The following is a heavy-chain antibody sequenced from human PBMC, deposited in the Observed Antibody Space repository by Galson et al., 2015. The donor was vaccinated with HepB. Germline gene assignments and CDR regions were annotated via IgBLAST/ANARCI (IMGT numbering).Heavy chain of an antibody. V-gene: IGHV3-23*01. CDR3: AKHIPVVITHFDY. CDR2: ISGSGGST. Sequence: SLRISCAASGFTFSTYAMSWVRQAPGKGLEWISGISGSGGSTDYADSVKGRFTISRDNSKSTLYMQMNRLRADDTATYYCAKHIPVVITHFDYWGQGTLVTVSS. CDR1: GFTFSTYA. J-gene: IGHJ4*02. D-gene: IGHD3-22*01.